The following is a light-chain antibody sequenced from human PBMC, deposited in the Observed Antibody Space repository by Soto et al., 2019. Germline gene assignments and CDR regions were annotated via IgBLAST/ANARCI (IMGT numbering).Light chain of an antibody. V-gene: IGKV1-39*01. CDR2: SAS. CDR1: QSIRTY. Sequence: DIQRTQSHSSLSASVGDRVTITCRASQSIRTYLNWYQQKPGKAPKLLIYSASNLESGVPSRFSGSGSETDFTLTISGLQPEDFAGYYCQQSYSTPRTVGQGTQV. J-gene: IGKJ1*01. CDR3: QQSYSTPRT.